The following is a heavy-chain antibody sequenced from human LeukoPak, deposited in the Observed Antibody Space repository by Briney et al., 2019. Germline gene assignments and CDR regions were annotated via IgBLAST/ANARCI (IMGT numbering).Heavy chain of an antibody. CDR3: ARDIVGATGYFDY. D-gene: IGHD1-26*01. J-gene: IGHJ4*02. CDR2: IYHSGST. Sequence: SETLSLTCTVSGYSISSGYYWGWMRLPPGKGLEWIGSIYHSGSTYYNPSLKSRVTISVDTSKNQFSLKLSSVTAADTAVYYCARDIVGATGYFDYWGQGTLVTVSS. CDR1: GYSISSGYY. V-gene: IGHV4-38-2*02.